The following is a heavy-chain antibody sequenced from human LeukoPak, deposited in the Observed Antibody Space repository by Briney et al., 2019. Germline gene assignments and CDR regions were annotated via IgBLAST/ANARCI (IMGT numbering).Heavy chain of an antibody. CDR2: ISTYNDNT. D-gene: IGHD3-16*01. J-gene: IGHJ6*03. CDR1: GYTFNTYN. Sequence: GASVKVSCKASGYTFNTYNINWVRQAPGQGLEWMGWISTYNDNTNYAQKFQGRVTMTTDTSTSTAYMELRSLRSDDTAVYYCARGAALGYYYYYMDVWGKGTTVTVSS. CDR3: ARGAALGYYYYYMDV. V-gene: IGHV1-18*01.